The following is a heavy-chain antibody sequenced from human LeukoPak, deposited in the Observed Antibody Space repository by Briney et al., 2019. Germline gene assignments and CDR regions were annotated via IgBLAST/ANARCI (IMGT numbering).Heavy chain of an antibody. CDR2: IYYSGST. CDR1: GGSISSSSYY. D-gene: IGHD6-19*01. CDR3: ARRYSSGWLFDY. V-gene: IGHV4-39*01. Sequence: SETLSLTCTVSGGSISSSSYYWGWIRQPPGKGLEWLGSIYYSGSTYYNPSLKSRVTISVDTSKNQFSLKLSSVTAADTAVYYCARRYSSGWLFDYWGQGTLVTVSS. J-gene: IGHJ4*02.